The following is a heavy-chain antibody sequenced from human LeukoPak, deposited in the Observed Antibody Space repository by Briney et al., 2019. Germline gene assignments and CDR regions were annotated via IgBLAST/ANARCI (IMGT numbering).Heavy chain of an antibody. Sequence: VASVKVSCKASGYTFTSYGISWVRQAPGQGLEWMGWIGAYNGNTNYAQKLQGRVTMTTDTSTSTAYMELRSLRSDDTAVYYCARQVYSSSWSYYFDYWGQGILVTVSS. CDR1: GYTFTSYG. J-gene: IGHJ4*02. V-gene: IGHV1-18*01. CDR2: IGAYNGNT. D-gene: IGHD6-13*01. CDR3: ARQVYSSSWSYYFDY.